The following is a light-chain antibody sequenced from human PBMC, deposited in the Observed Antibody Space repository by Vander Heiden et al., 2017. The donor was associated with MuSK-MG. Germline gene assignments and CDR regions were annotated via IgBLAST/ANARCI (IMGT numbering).Light chain of an antibody. J-gene: IGLJ2*01. V-gene: IGLV3-25*03. Sequence: SYELTQPPSGSVSPGQTAQIPCSGDALTSHNVYWYQQRPGQAPVMVIHKDTERPSAIPERFPASSFGTTVTLTISGAQAEDEADYYCQSTDRRGEYVVFGGGTRLIVL. CDR3: QSTDRRGEYVV. CDR1: ALTSHN. CDR2: KDT.